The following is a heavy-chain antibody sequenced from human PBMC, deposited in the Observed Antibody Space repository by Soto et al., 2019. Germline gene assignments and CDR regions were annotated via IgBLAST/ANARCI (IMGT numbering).Heavy chain of an antibody. CDR1: GGSIISSNG. D-gene: IGHD3-22*01. J-gene: IGHJ6*01. Sequence: ASETLSLTCAVSGGSIISSNGWSWVRQHPGKGLEWIGEVYHSGSTNYNPPLKSRVTISVDRSKDQFSLKLSSVTAADTAVYYCARDKYYYDSSRPMDVWGQGTTVTVS. CDR3: ARDKYYYDSSRPMDV. CDR2: VYHSGST. V-gene: IGHV4-4*02.